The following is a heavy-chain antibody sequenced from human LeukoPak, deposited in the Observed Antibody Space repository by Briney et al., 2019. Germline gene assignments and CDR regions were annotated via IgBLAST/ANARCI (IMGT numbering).Heavy chain of an antibody. CDR2: IYYSGST. D-gene: IGHD1-20*01. Sequence: SETLSLTCTVSGGFISTYYWSWIRQPPGKGLEWIGSIYYSGSTYYNPSLKSRVTISVDTSKNQFSLKLSSVTAADTAVYYCAGRDNWNEFDYWGQGTLVTVSS. V-gene: IGHV4-39*01. J-gene: IGHJ4*02. CDR3: AGRDNWNEFDY. CDR1: GGFISTYY.